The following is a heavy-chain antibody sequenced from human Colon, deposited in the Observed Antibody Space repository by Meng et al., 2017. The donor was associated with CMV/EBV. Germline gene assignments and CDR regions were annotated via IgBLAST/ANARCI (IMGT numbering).Heavy chain of an antibody. Sequence: QAQVVQFGAVVKEPGSWVKVFCKASGGTFDTSTFHWVRQAPGQGLEWMGGIIPMFGSPSYSQKFRGRVTITADELEVNSLRSEDTAVYYCARGKQAGFDLWGQGTLVTVSS. D-gene: IGHD6-13*01. CDR3: ARGKQAGFDL. V-gene: IGHV1-69*01. J-gene: IGHJ5*02. CDR1: GGTFDTST. CDR2: IIPMFGSP.